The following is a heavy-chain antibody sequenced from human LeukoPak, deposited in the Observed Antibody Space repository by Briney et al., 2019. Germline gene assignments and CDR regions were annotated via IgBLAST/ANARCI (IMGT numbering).Heavy chain of an antibody. Sequence: GGSLRLSFAASGYTFSSYAMSWVRQAPGKGLEWVSVISSSGGSTYYTDSVKGRFSICRDNSKNALYLQMDSLRAEDTTVYYCAKGPQGWYAYFDLGGRGTLVTVSS. CDR1: GYTFSSYA. V-gene: IGHV3-23*01. CDR2: ISSSGGST. CDR3: AKGPQGWYAYFDL. J-gene: IGHJ2*01. D-gene: IGHD6-13*01.